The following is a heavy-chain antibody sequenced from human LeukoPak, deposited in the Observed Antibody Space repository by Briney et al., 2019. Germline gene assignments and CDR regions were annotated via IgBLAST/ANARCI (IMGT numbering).Heavy chain of an antibody. V-gene: IGHV3-33*01. CDR1: GFTFSSYG. CDR3: ARDRDWGCSYCSY. J-gene: IGHJ4*02. D-gene: IGHD7-27*01. Sequence: PGGSLRLSCAASGFTFSSYGMHWVRQAPGKGLEWVAVIWFDGSNKYYADSVKGRFTISRDNSKNTLCLQMNSLRAEDTAVYYCARDRDWGCSYCSYWGQGTLVTVSS. CDR2: IWFDGSNK.